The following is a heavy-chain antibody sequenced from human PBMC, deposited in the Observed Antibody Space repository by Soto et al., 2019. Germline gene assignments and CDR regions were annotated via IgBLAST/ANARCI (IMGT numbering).Heavy chain of an antibody. D-gene: IGHD6-19*01. V-gene: IGHV3-33*01. Sequence: GGSLRLSCAASGFTFSSYGMHWVRQAPGKGLEWVAVIWYDGSNKYYADSVKGRFTISRDNSKNTLYLQMNSLRAEDTAVYYCAGDSIVQHRYSSGWYSAFDIWGQGTMVTVS. CDR3: AGDSIVQHRYSSGWYSAFDI. CDR1: GFTFSSYG. J-gene: IGHJ3*02. CDR2: IWYDGSNK.